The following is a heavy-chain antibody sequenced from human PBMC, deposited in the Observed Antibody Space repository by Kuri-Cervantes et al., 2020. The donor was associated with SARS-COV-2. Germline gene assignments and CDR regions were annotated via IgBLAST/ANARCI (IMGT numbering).Heavy chain of an antibody. V-gene: IGHV1-69*05. CDR3: ARDAPSSGWTAPGSY. CDR1: GGTFSSYA. Sequence: SVKVSCKASGGTFSSYAISWVRQAPGQGLEWMGGIIPIFGTANYAQKFQGRVTITTDGSTSTAYMELSSLRSEDTAVYYCARDAPSSGWTAPGSYWGQGTLVTVSS. CDR2: IIPIFGTA. J-gene: IGHJ4*02. D-gene: IGHD6-19*01.